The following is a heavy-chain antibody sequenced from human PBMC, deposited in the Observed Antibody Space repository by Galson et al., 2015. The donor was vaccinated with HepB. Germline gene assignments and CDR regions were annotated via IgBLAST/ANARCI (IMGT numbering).Heavy chain of an antibody. V-gene: IGHV7-4-1*02. CDR2: INTNTGNP. CDR1: GYTFNSYA. D-gene: IGHD5-18*01. J-gene: IGHJ4*02. CDR3: ANLPVDTSMVQARY. Sequence: SVKVSCKASGYTFNSYAMNWVRQAPGQGLEWMGWINTNTGNPTYAQGFTGRFVFSLDTSVSTAYLQISSLKAEDTAVYYCANLPVDTSMVQARYWGQGTLVTVSS.